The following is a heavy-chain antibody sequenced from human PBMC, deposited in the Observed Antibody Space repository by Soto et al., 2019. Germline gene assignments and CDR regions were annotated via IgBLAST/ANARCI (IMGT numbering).Heavy chain of an antibody. J-gene: IGHJ4*02. V-gene: IGHV3-33*01. CDR3: ARDLEYYDTSSYFDY. CDR2: IWYDGSNK. Sequence: SGGSLRLSCAASGFTFISYGMHWVLQAPCKGLEWVAVIWYDGSNKYYADSVKGRFTISRDNSKNTLYLQMNSLRAEDTAVYYCARDLEYYDTSSYFDYWGQGTLVTVSS. CDR1: GFTFISYG. D-gene: IGHD3-22*01.